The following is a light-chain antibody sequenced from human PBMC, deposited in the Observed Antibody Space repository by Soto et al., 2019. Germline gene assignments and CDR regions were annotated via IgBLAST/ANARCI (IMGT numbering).Light chain of an antibody. CDR2: AAS. Sequence: DIQMTQSPSSVSASVGDRVTITCRASQGISSWLAWHQQKQGKAPKLLIYAASSLQSGVPSRFSGSGSGTDFTHTISSLQPEDFATYYCQQANSFPLTFGQGTKLAIK. J-gene: IGKJ2*01. CDR3: QQANSFPLT. V-gene: IGKV1-12*01. CDR1: QGISSW.